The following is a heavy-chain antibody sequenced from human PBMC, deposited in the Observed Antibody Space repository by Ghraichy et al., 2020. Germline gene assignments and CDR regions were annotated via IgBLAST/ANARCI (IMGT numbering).Heavy chain of an antibody. CDR2: VNSDGSST. J-gene: IGHJ4*02. CDR1: GFTFTNYW. Sequence: GESLNISCAASGFTFTNYWMHWVRQAPGKGLVWVSRVNSDGSSTSYADSVKGRFTISRDNAKNTLYLQMNSLRAEDTAVYYCASIPEGYYYDSSGYYLRYGGQGTLVTVSS. D-gene: IGHD3-22*01. CDR3: ASIPEGYYYDSSGYYLRY. V-gene: IGHV3-74*01.